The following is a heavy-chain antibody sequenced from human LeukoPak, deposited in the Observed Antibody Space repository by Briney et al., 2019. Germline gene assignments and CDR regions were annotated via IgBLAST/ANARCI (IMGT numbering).Heavy chain of an antibody. Sequence: GGSLRLSCAASGFTFSSYAMSWVRQAPGKGLEWVSAFSGSGGYAYYADSVKGRFTISRDNSKNTLYLQMNSLRAEDTAVYYCAKMGLKQWPYNYFDYWGQGTLVTVSS. CDR1: GFTFSSYA. V-gene: IGHV3-23*01. CDR2: FSGSGGYA. D-gene: IGHD6-19*01. CDR3: AKMGLKQWPYNYFDY. J-gene: IGHJ4*02.